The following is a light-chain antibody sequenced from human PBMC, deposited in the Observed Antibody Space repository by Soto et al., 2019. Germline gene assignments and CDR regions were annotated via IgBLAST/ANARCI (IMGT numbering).Light chain of an antibody. CDR1: SSNIGAGYD. V-gene: IGLV1-40*01. J-gene: IGLJ1*01. Sequence: QSVLTQPPSVSGAPGQMVTISCTGSSSNIGAGYDVHWFQHLPGAAPKLLMSGDTSRPSWVPDRFSGSKSGTSASLAVTGLQAEDEADYYCLSYDSSLSGYVFGTGTQLTVL. CDR2: GDT. CDR3: LSYDSSLSGYV.